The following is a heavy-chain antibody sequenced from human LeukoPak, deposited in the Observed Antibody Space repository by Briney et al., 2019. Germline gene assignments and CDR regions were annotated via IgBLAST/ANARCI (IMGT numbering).Heavy chain of an antibody. CDR3: AREEWELLHFDY. CDR2: ISAYNGNT. Sequence: ASVKVSCKASGYTFTNYGISWVRQAPGQGLEWMGWISAYNGNTNYAQKLQGRVTMTTDTSTSTAYMELRSLRSDDTAVYYCAREEWELLHFDYWGQGTLVTVSS. D-gene: IGHD1-26*01. J-gene: IGHJ4*02. CDR1: GYTFTNYG. V-gene: IGHV1-18*01.